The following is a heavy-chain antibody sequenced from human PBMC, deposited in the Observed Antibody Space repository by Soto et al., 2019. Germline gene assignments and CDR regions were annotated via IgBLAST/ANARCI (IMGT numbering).Heavy chain of an antibody. V-gene: IGHV4-59*01. D-gene: IGHD3-10*01. J-gene: IGHJ3*02. Sequence: QVQLQESGPGLVKPSETLSLTCTVSGGSISSYYWSWIRQPPGKGLEWIGYIYYSGSTNYNPSLRRRVTISVDTFKNQSSLKLSAVTAADTAVYYCARGSRMVQGVKADAFDIWGQGTMVTVSS. CDR3: ARGSRMVQGVKADAFDI. CDR1: GGSISSYY. CDR2: IYYSGST.